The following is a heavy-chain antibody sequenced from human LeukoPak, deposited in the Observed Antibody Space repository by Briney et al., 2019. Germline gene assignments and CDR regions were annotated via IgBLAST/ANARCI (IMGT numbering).Heavy chain of an antibody. V-gene: IGHV4-38-2*01. CDR1: GFSINTNYY. CDR3: ARSWGNLYYFDY. J-gene: IGHJ4*02. D-gene: IGHD3-16*01. CDR2: IFHNGDI. Sequence: SETLSLTCSVPGFSINTNYYWGWVRQPPGRGLEWIGTIFHNGDIFDNPSLRSRVTMSVDTSKNQFMLKLTSVTAADTAVYYCARSWGNLYYFDYWGQGALVTVSS.